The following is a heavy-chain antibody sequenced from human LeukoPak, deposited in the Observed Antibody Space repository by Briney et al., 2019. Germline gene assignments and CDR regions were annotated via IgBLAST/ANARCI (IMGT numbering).Heavy chain of an antibody. D-gene: IGHD5-18*01. CDR1: GFTFSSYA. J-gene: IGHJ4*02. V-gene: IGHV3-23*01. CDR2: ISGSGGST. CDR3: AKRILDY. Sequence: ETGGSLRLSCAASGFTFSSYAMSWVRQAPGKGLEWVSAISGSGGSTYYADAVKGRFTISRDNSKNTLYMQMNGLRAEDTAVYYCAKRILDYWGQGTLVTVSS.